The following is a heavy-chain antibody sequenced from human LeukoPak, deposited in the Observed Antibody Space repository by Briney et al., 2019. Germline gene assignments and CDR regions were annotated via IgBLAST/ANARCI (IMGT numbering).Heavy chain of an antibody. CDR2: ISYDGSNK. D-gene: IGHD5-12*01. J-gene: IGHJ4*02. Sequence: GSLRLSCAASGSTFSSYGMHWVRQAPGKGLEWVALISYDGSNKYYADSVKGRFTISRDNSKKTLYLQMNSLRAEDTAVYYCARGPSGYHNTGGQGTLVTVSS. CDR3: ARGPSGYHNT. V-gene: IGHV3-30*03. CDR1: GSTFSSYG.